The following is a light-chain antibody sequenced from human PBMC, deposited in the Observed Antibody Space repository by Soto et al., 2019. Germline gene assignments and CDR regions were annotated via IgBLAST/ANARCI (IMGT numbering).Light chain of an antibody. CDR3: MQDLQTPRT. CDR1: QSLLYSNGYNY. V-gene: IGKV2-28*01. Sequence: DIVMPQSPLSLPVTPGEPASISCRSSQSLLYSNGYNYLDWYLQKPGQSPQLLIYLPFNRSSGVPDRFSGSGSGTDLTLNISRVEAEDVGVYYCMQDLQTPRTFGQGTKLEIK. J-gene: IGKJ2*02. CDR2: LPF.